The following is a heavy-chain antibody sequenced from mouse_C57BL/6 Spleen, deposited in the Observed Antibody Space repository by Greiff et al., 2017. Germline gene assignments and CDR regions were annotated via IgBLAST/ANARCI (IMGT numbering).Heavy chain of an antibody. CDR3: ASHSPVRYGAMEY. CDR2: IHPNSGST. CDR1: GYTFTSYW. J-gene: IGHJ4*01. V-gene: IGHV1-64*01. D-gene: IGHD1-1*01. Sequence: QVQLQQPGAELVKPGASVKLSCKASGYTFTSYWMHWVKQRPGQGLEWIGMIHPNSGSTNYNEKFKSKATLTVDKSSSTAYMQLSSLTSEDSAVYYCASHSPVRYGAMEYWGQGTSVTVSS.